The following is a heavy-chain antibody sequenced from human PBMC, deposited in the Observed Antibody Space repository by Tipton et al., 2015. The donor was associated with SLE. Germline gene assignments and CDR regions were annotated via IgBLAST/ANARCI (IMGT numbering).Heavy chain of an antibody. J-gene: IGHJ3*02. V-gene: IGHV4-59*12. D-gene: IGHD2-15*01. CDR1: GGSISGSS. CDR2: SSHSGRS. Sequence: TLSLTCTVSGGSISGSSWSWIRQPPGKGLEWIGYSSHSGRSNYNSSLRGRVTISLDMSKNQFSLKMSSVTAADTAMYYCARDFVEGHPTEALDIWGQGTMVTVSS. CDR3: ARDFVEGHPTEALDI.